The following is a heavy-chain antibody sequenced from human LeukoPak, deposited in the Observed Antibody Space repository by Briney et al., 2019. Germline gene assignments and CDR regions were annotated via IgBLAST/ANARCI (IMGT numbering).Heavy chain of an antibody. CDR3: ARPQPPNCSGGSCYQNWFDP. CDR2: IIPIFGTA. J-gene: IGHJ5*02. CDR1: GGTFSSYA. Sequence: ASVKVSCKASGGTFSSYAISWVRQAPGQGLEWMGGIIPIFGTANYAQKFQGRVTITADESTSTAYMELSGLRSEDTAVYYCARPQPPNCSGGSCYQNWFDPWGQGTLVTVSS. D-gene: IGHD2-15*01. V-gene: IGHV1-69*13.